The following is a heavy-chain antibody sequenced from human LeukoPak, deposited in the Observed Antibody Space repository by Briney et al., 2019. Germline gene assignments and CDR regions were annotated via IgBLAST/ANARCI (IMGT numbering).Heavy chain of an antibody. V-gene: IGHV4-39*01. CDR3: ASALPAAQTQH. CDR1: GVFISSSSYY. CDR2: IYYSGST. D-gene: IGHD2-2*01. J-gene: IGHJ1*01. Sequence: SETLSLTCTVSGVFISSSSYYWGWIRQPPGKGLEWIGSIYYSGSTHYNPSLKSRVTISVDTSKNQFSLKLSSVTAADTAVYYCASALPAAQTQHWGQGTLVTVSS.